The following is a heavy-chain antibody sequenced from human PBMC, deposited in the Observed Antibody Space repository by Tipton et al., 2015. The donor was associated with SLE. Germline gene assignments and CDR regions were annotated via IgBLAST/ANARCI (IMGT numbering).Heavy chain of an antibody. CDR3: ASGFWSDCHY. CDR2: ISYDGNNR. J-gene: IGHJ4*02. Sequence: SLRLSCAASGFTFSIYAMHWVRQAPGKGLEWVAVISYDGNNRYYADSVKGRFTISRDNSKNTLYLQMNSLRAEDTAVYYCASGFWSDCHYGGQGPLAPVSS. CDR1: GFTFSIYA. V-gene: IGHV3-30*04. D-gene: IGHD3/OR15-3a*01.